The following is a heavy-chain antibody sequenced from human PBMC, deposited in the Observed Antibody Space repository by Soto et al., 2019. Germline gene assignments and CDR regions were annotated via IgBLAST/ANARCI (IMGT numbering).Heavy chain of an antibody. J-gene: IGHJ6*03. CDR2: ISSNGGST. V-gene: IGHV3-64*01. Sequence: GGSLRLSCAASGFTFSSYAMHWVRQAPGKGLEYVSAISSNGGSTYYANSVKGRFTISRDNSKNTLYLQMGSLRAEDMAVYYCARDSKTGNTFYYYYMDVWGKGTTVTVSS. CDR3: ARDSKTGNTFYYYYMDV. D-gene: IGHD1-1*01. CDR1: GFTFSSYA.